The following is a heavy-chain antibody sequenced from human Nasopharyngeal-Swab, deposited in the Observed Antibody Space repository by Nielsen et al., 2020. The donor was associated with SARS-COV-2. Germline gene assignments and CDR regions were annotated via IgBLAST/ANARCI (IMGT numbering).Heavy chain of an antibody. J-gene: IGHJ4*02. CDR1: GFTFSDSA. D-gene: IGHD2-21*02. Sequence: GESLKISCAAPGFTFSDSAIHWVRQASGKGLEWVGRISSIGNNYATAYAASVKGRFIIFRDDPTNTAYLQMNSLKTEDTAVYYCTRCGGGCYSGRDYWGQGTLVTVSS. V-gene: IGHV3-73*01. CDR3: TRCGGGCYSGRDY. CDR2: ISSIGNNYAT.